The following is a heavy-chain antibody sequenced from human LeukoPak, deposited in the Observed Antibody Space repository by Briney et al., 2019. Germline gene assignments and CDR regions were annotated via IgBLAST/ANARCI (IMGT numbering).Heavy chain of an antibody. CDR1: GYTFTAHY. CDR3: ARKAPHDTSGWYFDL. J-gene: IGHJ2*01. Sequence: ASVKVSCKASGYTFTAHYIHWVRQAPGQGLEWMGIINPGDGGASYAQKFQGRLTMSRDTSTSTLYMELSSLRSEGTAIYYCARKAPHDTSGWYFDLWGRGTLVTVSS. V-gene: IGHV1-46*01. CDR2: INPGDGGA. D-gene: IGHD3-22*01.